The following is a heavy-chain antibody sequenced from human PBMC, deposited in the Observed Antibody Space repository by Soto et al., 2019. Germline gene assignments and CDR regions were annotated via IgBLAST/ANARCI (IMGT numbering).Heavy chain of an antibody. D-gene: IGHD2-15*01. CDR2: IYYSGST. CDR1: GGSISSGGYY. CDR3: ARVLCSGGSCYLKPGDTLNYFDY. Sequence: PSETLSLTCTVSGGSISSGGYYWSWIRQHPGKGLEWIGYIYYSGSTYYNPSLKSRVTISVDTSKNQFSLKLSSVTAADTAVYYCARVLCSGGSCYLKPGDTLNYFDYWGQGTLVTVSS. J-gene: IGHJ4*02. V-gene: IGHV4-31*03.